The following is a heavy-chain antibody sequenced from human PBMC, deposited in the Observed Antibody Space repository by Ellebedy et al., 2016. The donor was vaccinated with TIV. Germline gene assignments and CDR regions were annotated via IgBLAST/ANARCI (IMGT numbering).Heavy chain of an antibody. Sequence: GESLKISCAASGFTFSSYAMSWVRQAPGKGLEWVSTIRGSGGSTYYADSVKGRFTISRDNSKNTLYLQMNNLTMEDTGVYYCNTYTVGDDSWGQGTLVIVSS. J-gene: IGHJ4*02. CDR1: GFTFSSYA. CDR3: NTYTVGDDS. CDR2: IRGSGGST. D-gene: IGHD1-26*01. V-gene: IGHV3-23*01.